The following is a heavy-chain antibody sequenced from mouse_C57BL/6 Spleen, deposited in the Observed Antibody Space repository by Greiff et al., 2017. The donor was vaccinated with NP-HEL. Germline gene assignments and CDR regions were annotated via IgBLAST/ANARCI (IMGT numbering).Heavy chain of an antibody. J-gene: IGHJ2*01. Sequence: QVQLQQSGAELVRPGASVKLSCKASGYTFTDYYINWVKQRPGQGLEWIARIYPGSGNTYYNEKFKGKATLTAEKSSSTAYMQLSSLTSEDSAVYFCARGTTTGYFDYWGQGTTLTVSS. CDR3: ARGTTTGYFDY. CDR2: IYPGSGNT. V-gene: IGHV1-76*01. CDR1: GYTFTDYY. D-gene: IGHD4-1*01.